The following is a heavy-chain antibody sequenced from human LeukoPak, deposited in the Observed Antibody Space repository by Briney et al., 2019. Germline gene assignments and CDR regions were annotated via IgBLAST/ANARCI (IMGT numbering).Heavy chain of an antibody. D-gene: IGHD6-6*01. V-gene: IGHV3-33*01. Sequence: AGGSLRLSCAASGFTFRNHGMHWVRQAPGKGLEWVAVIWYDGSDKFFGDSVKGRFTISRDNAKNTLYLQMNRLRAEDTAVYYCARDIASRRIDFWGQGTLVTVSS. CDR3: ARDIASRRIDF. CDR1: GFTFRNHG. J-gene: IGHJ4*02. CDR2: IWYDGSDK.